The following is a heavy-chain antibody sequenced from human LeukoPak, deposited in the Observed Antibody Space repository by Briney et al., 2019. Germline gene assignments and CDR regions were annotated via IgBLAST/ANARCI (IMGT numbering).Heavy chain of an antibody. CDR2: IISILGTA. Sequence: SVKVSCQASGCTFSSYAINWVRQAPGQGLEWVGGIISILGTAYYAQSFQGRVTITSDESTRTAYKVTSSLRSEDTAVYYCAIVWGSCYTRRKSFDYWGQGTLVTVA. CDR3: AIVWGSCYTRRKSFDY. V-gene: IGHV1-69*05. D-gene: IGHD3-16*01. CDR1: GCTFSSYA. J-gene: IGHJ4*02.